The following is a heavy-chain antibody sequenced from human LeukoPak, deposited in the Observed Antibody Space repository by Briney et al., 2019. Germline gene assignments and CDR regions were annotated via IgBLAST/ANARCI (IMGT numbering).Heavy chain of an antibody. CDR3: AKDYFPAYGNYFDY. V-gene: IGHV3-23*01. CDR1: VFTFSSYA. D-gene: IGHD3-16*01. Sequence: GGSLRLSCAASVFTFSSYAMSWVRQAPGKGLEWVSAISGSGGSTYYADSVKGRFTISRDNSKNTLYLQMNSLRAEDTAVYYCAKDYFPAYGNYFDYWGQGTLVTVSS. J-gene: IGHJ4*02. CDR2: ISGSGGST.